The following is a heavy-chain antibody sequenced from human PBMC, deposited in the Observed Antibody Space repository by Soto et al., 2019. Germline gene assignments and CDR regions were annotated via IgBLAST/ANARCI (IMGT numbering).Heavy chain of an antibody. D-gene: IGHD3-10*01. CDR1: GDSISSSSYD. CDR2: IHYSGIS. Sequence: XETLALPFAVSGDSISSSSYDWGWIRQPPGKGLEWIVSIHYSGISYYHPSLRSRVTISVDTSKNHFSLRLSSVTAADTAVYYCARQMGSFDSWGQGTLVTVSS. CDR3: ARQMGSFDS. V-gene: IGHV4-39*01. J-gene: IGHJ4*02.